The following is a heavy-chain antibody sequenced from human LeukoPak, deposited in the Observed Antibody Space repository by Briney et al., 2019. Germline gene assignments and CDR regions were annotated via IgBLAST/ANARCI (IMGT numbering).Heavy chain of an antibody. V-gene: IGHV4-34*01. D-gene: IGHD6-13*01. J-gene: IGHJ4*02. CDR2: INHSGST. CDR3: ARSPHGYSSSRYFDY. Sequence: PSETLSLTCAVYGGSFSGYYWSWIRQPPGKGLEWIGEINHSGSTNYNPSLKSRVTISVDTSKNQFSLKLSSVTAADTAVYYCARSPHGYSSSRYFDYWGQGTLVTVSS. CDR1: GGSFSGYY.